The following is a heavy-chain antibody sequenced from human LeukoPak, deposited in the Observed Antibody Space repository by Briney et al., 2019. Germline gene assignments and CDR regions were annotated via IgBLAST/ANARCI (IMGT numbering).Heavy chain of an antibody. V-gene: IGHV3-30*03. CDR2: ISYDGSNK. CDR3: ARDLRIAAAAPWFFDL. Sequence: GGSLRLSCAASGFTFSSYGMHWVRQAPGKGLEWVAVISYDGSNKYYADSVKGRFTISRDNAKDSLSLQMNSLRAEDTAVFYCARDLRIAAAAPWFFDLWGRGTLVTVSS. CDR1: GFTFSSYG. D-gene: IGHD6-13*01. J-gene: IGHJ2*01.